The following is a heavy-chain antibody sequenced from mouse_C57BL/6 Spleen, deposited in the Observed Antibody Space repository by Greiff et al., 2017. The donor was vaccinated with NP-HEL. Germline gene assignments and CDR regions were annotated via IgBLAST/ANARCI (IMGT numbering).Heavy chain of an antibody. CDR3: ARNLANWDSFFDY. Sequence: QVQLKQSGPELVKPGASVKISCKASGYAFSSSWMNWVKQRPGKGLEWIGRIYPGDGDTNYNGKFKGKATLTADKSSSTAYMQLSSLTSEDSAVYFCARNLANWDSFFDYWGQGTTLTVSS. V-gene: IGHV1-82*01. CDR2: IYPGDGDT. J-gene: IGHJ2*01. CDR1: GYAFSSSW. D-gene: IGHD4-1*01.